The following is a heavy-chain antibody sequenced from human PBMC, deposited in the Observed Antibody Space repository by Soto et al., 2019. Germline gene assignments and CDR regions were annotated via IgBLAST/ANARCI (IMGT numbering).Heavy chain of an antibody. CDR3: ARASGAARIRRNWFDP. J-gene: IGHJ5*02. CDR1: GGSFSGYY. D-gene: IGHD6-6*01. CDR2: INHSGST. Sequence: SETLSLTCAVYGGSFSGYYWSWIRQPPGKGLEWIGEINHSGSTNYNPSLKSRVTISVDTSKNQFSLKLSSVTAADTAVYYCARASGAARIRRNWFDPWGQGTLVTVSS. V-gene: IGHV4-34*01.